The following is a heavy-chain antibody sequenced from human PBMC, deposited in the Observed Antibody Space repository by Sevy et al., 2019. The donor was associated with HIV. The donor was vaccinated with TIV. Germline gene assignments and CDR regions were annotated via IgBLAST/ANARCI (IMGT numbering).Heavy chain of an antibody. D-gene: IGHD6-19*01. Sequence: GGSLRLSCAGSGFTFEDYALHWVRQAPGQGLEWVAGINWKNGSLDYADPVKGRITISTDDAKDSLYLQMDTLRTEDTSLYYCAKTPMTEAAPYFDFWGQGTLVTVSS. CDR1: GFTFEDYA. CDR2: INWKNGSL. V-gene: IGHV3-9*01. J-gene: IGHJ4*02. CDR3: AKTPMTEAAPYFDF.